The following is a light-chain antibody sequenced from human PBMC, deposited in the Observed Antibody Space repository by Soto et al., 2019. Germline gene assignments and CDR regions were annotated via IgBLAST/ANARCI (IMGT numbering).Light chain of an antibody. V-gene: IGLV2-11*01. J-gene: IGLJ2*01. CDR3: CSYAASYTLV. CDR1: SSNVGGYNY. Sequence: QSALTQPRSVSASPGQSVTISCTGTSSNVGGYNYVSWYQQNPGKAPKLMIYDASKRPPGVPDRFSGSKSGNAAYLTISGLQAEDEADYYCCSYAASYTLVFGGGTKLTVL. CDR2: DAS.